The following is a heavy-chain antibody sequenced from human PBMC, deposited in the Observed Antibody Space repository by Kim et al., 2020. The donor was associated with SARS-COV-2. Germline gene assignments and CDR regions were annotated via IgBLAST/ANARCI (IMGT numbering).Heavy chain of an antibody. CDR3: AKGSRIAAAGRDWFDP. J-gene: IGHJ5*02. D-gene: IGHD6-13*01. CDR1: GFIFGDYG. CDR2: ISWNSVNI. Sequence: GGSLRLSCAASGFIFGDYGMHWVRQAPGKGLEWVSGISWNSVNIGYADSVKGRFTISRDNAKNSLYLKMNSLRGEDTALYYCAKGSRIAAAGRDWFDPWGQGILVTVSS. V-gene: IGHV3-9*01.